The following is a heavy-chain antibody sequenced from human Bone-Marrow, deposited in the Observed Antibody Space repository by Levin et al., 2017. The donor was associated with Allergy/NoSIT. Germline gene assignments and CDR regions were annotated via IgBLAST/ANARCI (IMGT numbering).Heavy chain of an antibody. D-gene: IGHD1-26*01. CDR2: ISSTSSYI. V-gene: IGHV3-21*06. CDR1: GFIFSSYS. CDR3: VRDRGGSYLFDY. Sequence: GASVKVSCVASGFIFSSYSMNWVRQAPGKGLEWVSGISSTSSYIYYADSVQGRFTISRDNAKNSVNLQMHSLRAEDTAVYYCVRDRGGSYLFDYWGQGIPVTVSS. J-gene: IGHJ4*02.